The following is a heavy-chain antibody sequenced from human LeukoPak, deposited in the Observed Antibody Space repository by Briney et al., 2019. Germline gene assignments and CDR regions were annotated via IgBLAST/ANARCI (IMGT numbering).Heavy chain of an antibody. CDR3: ASRAAAAWFDP. J-gene: IGHJ5*02. CDR1: GFSLSNSA. V-gene: IGHV3-23*01. D-gene: IGHD6-13*01. CDR2: IIASSGST. Sequence: GGSLRLSCAASGFSLSNSAMSWVRQAPGKGLEWVSLIIASSGSTFYADSVKGRFTISRDNSKNTLYLQMNSLRAEDTAVYYCASRAAAAWFDPWGQGTLVTVSS.